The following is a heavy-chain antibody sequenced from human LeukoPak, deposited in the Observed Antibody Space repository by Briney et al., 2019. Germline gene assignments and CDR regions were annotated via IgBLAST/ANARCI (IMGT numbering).Heavy chain of an antibody. CDR3: ARHYYGSGSSYHYYGMDV. Sequence: GESLKISCKGSGYSFTSYWIGWVRQMPGKGLEWMGIIYPGDSDTRYSPSFQGQVTISADKSISTAYLQWSSLKASDTAMYYCARHYYGSGSSYHYYGMDVWGQGTMVTVSS. V-gene: IGHV5-51*01. CDR1: GYSFTSYW. CDR2: IYPGDSDT. D-gene: IGHD3-10*01. J-gene: IGHJ6*02.